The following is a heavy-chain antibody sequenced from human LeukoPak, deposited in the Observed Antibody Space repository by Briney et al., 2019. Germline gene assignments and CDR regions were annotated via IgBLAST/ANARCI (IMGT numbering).Heavy chain of an antibody. J-gene: IGHJ3*02. CDR1: GFTFDDYA. V-gene: IGHV3-43*02. D-gene: IGHD2-15*01. Sequence: GGSLRLSCAAAGFTFDDYAMHWVRQAPGKGLEWVSLISGDGGITYYADSVKGRFTISRDNSKNSLYLQMNSLRTEDTALYHCAKDLRYCSGGSCYSDAFDIWGQGTMVTVSS. CDR3: AKDLRYCSGGSCYSDAFDI. CDR2: ISGDGGIT.